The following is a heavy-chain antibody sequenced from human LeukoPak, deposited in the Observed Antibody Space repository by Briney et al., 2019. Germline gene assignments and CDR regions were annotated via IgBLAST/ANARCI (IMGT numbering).Heavy chain of an antibody. V-gene: IGHV1-69*13. CDR2: IIPIFGTA. J-gene: IGHJ5*02. D-gene: IGHD6-6*01. CDR3: ARDRGSSSVLSWFDP. CDR1: GGTFSSYA. Sequence: ASVKVSCKASGGTFSSYAISWVRQAPGQGLEWMGGIIPIFGTANYAQKFQGRVTITADESTSTAYMELSSLRSEDTAVYYCARDRGSSSVLSWFDPWGQGTLVTVSS.